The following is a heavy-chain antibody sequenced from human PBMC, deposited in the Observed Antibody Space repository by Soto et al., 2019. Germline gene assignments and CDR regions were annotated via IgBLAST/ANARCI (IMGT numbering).Heavy chain of an antibody. CDR3: ARHRQFCSDLRCPSYWFDP. D-gene: IGHD2-15*01. CDR1: GGSISSGGYY. Sequence: PSETLSLTCTVSGGSISSGGYYWSWIRQHPGKGLEWIGYIYSSGYINYNPSLQSRATLSVDISKNEVSLRLTSVTAADTAVYYCARHRQFCSDLRCPSYWFDPWGQGTLVTVSS. V-gene: IGHV4-61*08. J-gene: IGHJ5*02. CDR2: IYSSGYI.